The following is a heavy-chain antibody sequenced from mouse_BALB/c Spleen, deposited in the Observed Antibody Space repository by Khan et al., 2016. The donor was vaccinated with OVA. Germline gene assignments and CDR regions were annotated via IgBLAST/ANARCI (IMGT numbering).Heavy chain of an antibody. CDR3: TRLGTTGWFAY. CDR1: GYSFTDYY. V-gene: IGHV1S135*01. CDR2: IDPFNGGT. D-gene: IGHD2-13*01. Sequence: EVQLQESGPELMKPGASVKISCKASGYSFTDYYIHWVKQSHGQSLEWIGYIDPFNGGTNFNQKFKGTATLTVDKSSSTAYMHLNSLTSEDSAVNYCTRLGTTGWFAYWGQGTLVTVSA. J-gene: IGHJ3*01.